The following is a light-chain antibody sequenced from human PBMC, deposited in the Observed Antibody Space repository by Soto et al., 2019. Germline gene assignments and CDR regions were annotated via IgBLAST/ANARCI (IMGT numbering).Light chain of an antibody. CDR3: RQALQTHT. CDR1: QSLLHSNGYNY. CDR2: LGS. Sequence: DIVMTQSPLSLPVTPGEPASISCRSSQSLLHSNGYNYLDWYLQKPGQSPQLLIYLGSNRASEVPDRFSGSGSGTDFTLKISRVEAEDVGVDYGRQALQTHTFGQGTKVEIK. V-gene: IGKV2-28*01. J-gene: IGKJ1*01.